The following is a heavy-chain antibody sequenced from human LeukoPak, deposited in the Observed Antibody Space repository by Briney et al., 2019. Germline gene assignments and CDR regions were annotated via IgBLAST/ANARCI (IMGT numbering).Heavy chain of an antibody. CDR2: ISGSGGGT. V-gene: IGHV3-23*01. J-gene: IGHJ4*02. D-gene: IGHD3-22*01. CDR1: GFTFSSYG. Sequence: GRSLRLSCAASGFTFSSYGMSWVRQAPRKGLEWVAGISGSGGGTNYADSVKGRFTISRDNPKNTLYLQMNSLRAEDTAVYFCAKRGVVIRVILVGFHKEAYYFDSWGQGALVTVSS. CDR3: AKRGVVIRVILVGFHKEAYYFDS.